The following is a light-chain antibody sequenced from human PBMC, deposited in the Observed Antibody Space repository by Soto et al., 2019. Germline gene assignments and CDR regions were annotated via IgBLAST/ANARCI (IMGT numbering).Light chain of an antibody. V-gene: IGLV2-11*01. Sequence: SALTQPRSVSGSPGQSVTISCTGTSSDVGNYNYVSWYQQMPGKAPKLIIYDVSKRPPGVPDRFSGSKSGNTASLTISGLQAEDETDYYCCSYAGSFTSYVFGPGTKVTVL. J-gene: IGLJ1*01. CDR2: DVS. CDR1: SSDVGNYNY. CDR3: CSYAGSFTSYV.